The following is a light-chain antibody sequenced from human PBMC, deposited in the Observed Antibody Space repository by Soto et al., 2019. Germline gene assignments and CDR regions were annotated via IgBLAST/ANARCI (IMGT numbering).Light chain of an antibody. V-gene: IGKV3-15*01. CDR3: QHYHNWPPWT. Sequence: EIVMTQSPATLSVSPGESATLSCRASQSVSSNLAWYQQKPGQAPRLLIYGASSRATGIPARFSGSGSGTKFTLTISSLQSEDFAVYYCQHYHNWPPWTFGQGTKVEVK. CDR2: GAS. CDR1: QSVSSN. J-gene: IGKJ1*01.